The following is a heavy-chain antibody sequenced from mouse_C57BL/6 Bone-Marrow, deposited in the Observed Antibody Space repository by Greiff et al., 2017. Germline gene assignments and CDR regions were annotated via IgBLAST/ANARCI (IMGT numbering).Heavy chain of an antibody. CDR3: ASPYYYGSSYGQLDD. Sequence: VQLQQSGPGLVAPSQSLSITCTVSGFSLTSYGVDWVRQSPGKGLEWLGVIWGVGSTNYNSALKSRLSISKDNSKSQVFLKMNSLQTDDTAMYDCASPYYYGSSYGQLDDWGQGTTLTVSS. J-gene: IGHJ2*01. D-gene: IGHD1-1*01. CDR2: IWGVGST. V-gene: IGHV2-6*01. CDR1: GFSLTSYG.